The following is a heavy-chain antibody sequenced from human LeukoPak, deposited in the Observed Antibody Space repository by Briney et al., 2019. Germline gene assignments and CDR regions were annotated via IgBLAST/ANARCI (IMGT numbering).Heavy chain of an antibody. J-gene: IGHJ4*02. Sequence: GGSLRLSCAASGFTFSSYAMSWVHQDPGKGLEWVSAISGSGGSTYYADSVKGRFTISRDNAKNSVYLQVNSLRAGDTAVYYCARDIAVAGGNYFDSWGQGTLVTVSP. CDR1: GFTFSSYA. CDR2: ISGSGGST. V-gene: IGHV3-23*01. D-gene: IGHD6-19*01. CDR3: ARDIAVAGGNYFDS.